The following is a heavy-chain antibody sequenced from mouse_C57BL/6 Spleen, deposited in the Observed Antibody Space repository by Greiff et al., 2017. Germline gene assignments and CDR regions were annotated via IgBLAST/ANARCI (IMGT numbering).Heavy chain of an antibody. J-gene: IGHJ2*01. Sequence: VKLLESGAELVKPGASVKMSCKASGYTFTTYPIEWMKQNHGKSLEWIGNFHPYNDDTKYNEKFKGKATLTVEKSSSTVYLELSRLTSDDSAVYYCARQDDYDGGYFDYWGQGTTLTVSS. CDR2: FHPYNDDT. D-gene: IGHD2-4*01. CDR1: GYTFTTYP. V-gene: IGHV1-47*01. CDR3: ARQDDYDGGYFDY.